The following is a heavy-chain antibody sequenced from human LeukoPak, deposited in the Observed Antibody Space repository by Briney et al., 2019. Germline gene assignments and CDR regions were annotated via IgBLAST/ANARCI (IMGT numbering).Heavy chain of an antibody. V-gene: IGHV4-34*01. CDR3: ARTNSSSWSCHDY. CDR2: INHSGST. D-gene: IGHD6-13*01. J-gene: IGHJ4*02. Sequence: PSETLSLTCAVYGGSFSGYYWSWIRQPPGKGLEWIGEINHSGSTNYNPSLKSRVTLSVDTSKNQFSLKLSSVTAADTAVYYCARTNSSSWSCHDYWGQGTLVTVSS. CDR1: GGSFSGYY.